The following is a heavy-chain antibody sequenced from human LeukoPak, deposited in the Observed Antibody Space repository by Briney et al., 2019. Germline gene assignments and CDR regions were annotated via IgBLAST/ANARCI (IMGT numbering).Heavy chain of an antibody. D-gene: IGHD3-22*01. J-gene: IGHJ4*02. Sequence: GGSLRLSCAASGFTFTSRVMSWVRQTPGKELEWVSAISGSGGSLYYADSMKGRFTISRDNSKSELYLQVNSLTAEDTAVYYCAKRDAYDSSGFSPLFDHWGQGTLVTVSS. CDR2: ISGSGGSL. CDR1: GFTFTSRV. CDR3: AKRDAYDSSGFSPLFDH. V-gene: IGHV3-23*01.